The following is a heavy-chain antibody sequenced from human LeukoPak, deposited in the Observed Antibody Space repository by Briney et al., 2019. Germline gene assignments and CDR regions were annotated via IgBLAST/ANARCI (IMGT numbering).Heavy chain of an antibody. V-gene: IGHV1-3*01. Sequence: ASVKVSCKASGYTFTRYAMHWVRQAPGQRLEWMGWINAGNGNTKYSQKFQGRVTITRDTSASTAYMELSSLRSEDTAVYYCARDPEGELEPYFDYWGQGTLVTVSS. D-gene: IGHD1-1*01. CDR1: GYTFTRYA. CDR2: INAGNGNT. J-gene: IGHJ4*02. CDR3: ARDPEGELEPYFDY.